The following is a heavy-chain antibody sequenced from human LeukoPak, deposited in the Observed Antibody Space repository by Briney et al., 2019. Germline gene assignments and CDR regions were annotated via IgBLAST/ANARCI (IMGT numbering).Heavy chain of an antibody. CDR1: GFTFSSYA. CDR2: ISGSGGST. CDR3: AKREFGQLLWAVGDFDY. D-gene: IGHD2-2*01. Sequence: GGSLRLSCAASGFTFSSYAMSWVRQAPGKGLEWVSAISGSGGSTYYADSVKGRFTISRDNSKNTLYLQMNSLRAEDTAVYYCAKREFGQLLWAVGDFDYWGQGTLVTVSS. V-gene: IGHV3-23*01. J-gene: IGHJ4*02.